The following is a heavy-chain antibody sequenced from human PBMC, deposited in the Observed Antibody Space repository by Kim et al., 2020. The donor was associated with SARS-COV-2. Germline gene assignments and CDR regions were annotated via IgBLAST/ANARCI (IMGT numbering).Heavy chain of an antibody. CDR1: GFSFSNYA. D-gene: IGHD3-10*01. J-gene: IGHJ3*02. CDR2: ISYDGSNE. Sequence: GGSLRLSCAASGFSFSNYAMHWIRQAPGRGLEWVAVISYDGSNEHYADSVKGRLTISRDNSKNMMFLQMNSLRAEDTAVYYCARYRAVLLWSHAFDMWGQGTMVTVSS. CDR3: ARYRAVLLWSHAFDM. V-gene: IGHV3-30-3*01.